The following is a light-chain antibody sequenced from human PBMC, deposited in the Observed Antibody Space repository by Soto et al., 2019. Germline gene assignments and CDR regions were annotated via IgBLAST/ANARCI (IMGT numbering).Light chain of an antibody. Sequence: DIVLTQSPATLSLSPGERATLSCRASQSVSSYLGWYQQRPGQAPRLLIYGASNRATGIPDRFSGSGYGTDFTLTISRLQSADFAVYYCQRYNNWPPITFGQGTRLEI. CDR2: GAS. CDR3: QRYNNWPPIT. V-gene: IGKV3-11*01. CDR1: QSVSSY. J-gene: IGKJ5*01.